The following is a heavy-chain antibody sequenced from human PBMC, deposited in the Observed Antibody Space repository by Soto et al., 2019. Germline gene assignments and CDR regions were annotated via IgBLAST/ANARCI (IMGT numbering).Heavy chain of an antibody. J-gene: IGHJ4*02. CDR2: IYQSGKT. V-gene: IGHV4-38-2*01. CDR3: ARLYCSSVSCYNDY. CDR1: GFPVSYGYY. D-gene: IGHD2-2*02. Sequence: SETLSLTCGVSGFPVSYGYYWGWIRQPPGKGLEWLGSIYQSGKTYYNPSLKSRLTLSMDTSKNEFSVRLRSVTAADTAVYFCARLYCSSVSCYNDYWDPGIQLTVSS.